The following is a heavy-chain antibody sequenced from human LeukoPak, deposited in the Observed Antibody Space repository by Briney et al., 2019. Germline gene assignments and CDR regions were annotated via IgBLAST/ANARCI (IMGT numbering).Heavy chain of an antibody. V-gene: IGHV3-30*04. CDR1: GFTFSSYA. Sequence: GGSLRLSCAASGFTFSSYAMHWVRQAPGKGLEWVAVISYDGSNKYYAYSVKGRFTISRDNSKNTLYLQMNSLRAEDTAVYYCARPGPHDAFDIWGQGTMVTVSS. J-gene: IGHJ3*02. D-gene: IGHD3-10*01. CDR3: ARPGPHDAFDI. CDR2: ISYDGSNK.